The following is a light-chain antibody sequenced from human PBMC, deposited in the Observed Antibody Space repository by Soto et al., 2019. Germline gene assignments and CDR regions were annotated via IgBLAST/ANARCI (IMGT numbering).Light chain of an antibody. J-gene: IGLJ2*01. Sequence: QSALTQPASVSGAPGQSSTISCTGTSSDVGGYNYVSWYQQHPGKAPKLMIYDVSNRPSGVSNRVSGSKSGNTASLTISGLQAEDEADYYCSSYTRSSTLVVFGGGTKLTVL. V-gene: IGLV2-14*01. CDR2: DVS. CDR3: SSYTRSSTLVV. CDR1: SSDVGGYNY.